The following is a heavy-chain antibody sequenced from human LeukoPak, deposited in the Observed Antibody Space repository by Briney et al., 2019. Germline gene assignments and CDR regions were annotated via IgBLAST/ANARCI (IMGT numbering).Heavy chain of an antibody. CDR1: GYTFTSYG. Sequence: GASVKVSCKASGYTFTSYGISWVRQAPGQGLEWMGWISAYNGNTNYAQKLQGRVTMTTDTSTSTAYMELRSLRSDDTAVYYCARDHKGSSWYLGWFDPWGQGTLVTVSS. V-gene: IGHV1-18*01. CDR3: ARDHKGSSWYLGWFDP. D-gene: IGHD6-13*01. J-gene: IGHJ5*02. CDR2: ISAYNGNT.